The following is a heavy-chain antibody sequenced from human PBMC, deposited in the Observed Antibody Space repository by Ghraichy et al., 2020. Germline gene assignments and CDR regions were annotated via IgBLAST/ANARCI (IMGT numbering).Heavy chain of an antibody. CDR3: AKSRTGSSASRDY. D-gene: IGHD3-16*01. CDR2: ISGSGGNT. V-gene: IGHV3-23*01. J-gene: IGHJ4*02. CDR1: GFTFSSYY. Sequence: GGYLRLSCGASGFTFSSYYMSWVRQAPGKGLECVSIISGSGGNTYYAGSVKGRFTISRDNSKNTLYLQMGSLRPDDTAVYYCAKSRTGSSASRDYWGQGTLVTVSS.